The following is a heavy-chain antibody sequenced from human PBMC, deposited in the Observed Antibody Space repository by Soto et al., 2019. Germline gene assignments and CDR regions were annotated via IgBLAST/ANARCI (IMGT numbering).Heavy chain of an antibody. CDR3: AKGVSQYTPLALFDY. Sequence: GGSLRLSCAASGSTFSSYAMSWVRQAPGKGLEWVSTISGSDGRTYSTDSVKGRFTISRDNSRNTAYLQMNSLRVEDTAVYYCAKGVSQYTPLALFDYWGRGTLVTVSS. D-gene: IGHD5-18*01. CDR1: GSTFSSYA. V-gene: IGHV3-23*01. CDR2: ISGSDGRT. J-gene: IGHJ4*02.